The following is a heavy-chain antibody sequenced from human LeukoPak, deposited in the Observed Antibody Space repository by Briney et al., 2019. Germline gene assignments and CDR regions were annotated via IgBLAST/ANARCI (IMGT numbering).Heavy chain of an antibody. D-gene: IGHD2-15*01. J-gene: IGHJ3*02. CDR3: AKDRSRCSGGSCYDGDAFDI. CDR1: GFTSSSYA. V-gene: IGHV3-23*01. CDR2: ISGSGGST. Sequence: GGSLRLSCAASGFTSSSYAMSWVRQAPGKGLEWVSAISGSGGSTYYADSVKGRFTISRDNSKNTLYLQMNSLRAEDTAVYYRAKDRSRCSGGSCYDGDAFDIWGQGTMVTVSS.